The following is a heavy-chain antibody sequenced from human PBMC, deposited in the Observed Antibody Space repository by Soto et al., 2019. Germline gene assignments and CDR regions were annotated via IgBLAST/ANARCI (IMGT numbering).Heavy chain of an antibody. V-gene: IGHV6-1*01. D-gene: IGHD1-20*01. CDR1: VDIVSSNSAA. CDR2: TYYRSKWYN. CDR3: ARVISITGTQSMDV. J-gene: IGHJ6*02. Sequence: SQTLSLTCAISVDIVSSNSAAGNCIRQSPSRGLEWLGRTYYRSKWYNDYAVSVKSRITINPDTSKNQFSLQLNSVTPEDTAVYYCARVISITGTQSMDVWGQGTTVTVSS.